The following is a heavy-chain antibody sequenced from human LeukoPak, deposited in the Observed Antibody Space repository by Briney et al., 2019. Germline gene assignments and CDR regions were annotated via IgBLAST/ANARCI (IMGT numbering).Heavy chain of an antibody. J-gene: IGHJ3*02. V-gene: IGHV3-21*01. CDR1: GFTFSTYS. CDR3: ARTDYNSSGYYHAFDI. D-gene: IGHD3-22*01. Sequence: GGSLRLSCAASGFTFSTYSMNWVRQAPGKGLEWVSSISSSSSYKYYADSVKGRFTISRDNAKNPLYLQMNSLRAEDTAVYYCARTDYNSSGYYHAFDIWGQGTMVTVSS. CDR2: ISSSSSYK.